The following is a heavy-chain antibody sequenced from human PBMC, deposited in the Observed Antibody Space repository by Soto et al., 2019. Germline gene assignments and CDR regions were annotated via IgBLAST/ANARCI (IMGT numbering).Heavy chain of an antibody. Sequence: LSLTCAVYGGSFSGYYWSWIRQPPWKGLEWIGEINHSGSTNYNPSLKSRVTISVDTSKNQFSLKLSSVTAADTAVYYCARGGNYDFWSGYYRGYLDYWGQGTLVTVSS. V-gene: IGHV4-34*01. CDR2: INHSGST. CDR1: GGSFSGYY. CDR3: ARGGNYDFWSGYYRGYLDY. D-gene: IGHD3-3*01. J-gene: IGHJ4*02.